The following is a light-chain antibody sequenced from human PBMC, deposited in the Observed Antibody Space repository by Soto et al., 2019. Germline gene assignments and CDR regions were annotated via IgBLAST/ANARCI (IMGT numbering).Light chain of an antibody. CDR1: QRVSIL. CDR2: GAT. V-gene: IGKV3-15*01. CDR3: QQYNNWPRT. Sequence: EIVITHSPATLSVTPGERPTLSFRTSQRVSILLAWYQQKRGQAPRLLIHGATTGATGMAARFSGSESEKQFTIPIRSLQAEDLAVYYCQQYNNWPRTLGQGRKVDIK. J-gene: IGKJ1*01.